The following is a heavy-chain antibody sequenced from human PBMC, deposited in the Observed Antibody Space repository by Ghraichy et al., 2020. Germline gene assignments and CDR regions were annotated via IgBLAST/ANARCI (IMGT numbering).Heavy chain of an antibody. CDR1: GFTFSSYA. J-gene: IGHJ3*02. D-gene: IGHD1-1*01. V-gene: IGHV3-23*01. CDR2: ISGSGGST. Sequence: GGSLRLSCAASGFTFSSYAMSWVRQAPGKGLEWVSAISGSGGSTYYADSVKGRFTISRDNSKNTLYLQMNSLRAEDTAVYYCAKVGVEWRVERDDAFDIWGQGTMVTVSS. CDR3: AKVGVEWRVERDDAFDI.